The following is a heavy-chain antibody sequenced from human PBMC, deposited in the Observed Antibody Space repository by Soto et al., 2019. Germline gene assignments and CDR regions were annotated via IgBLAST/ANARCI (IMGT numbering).Heavy chain of an antibody. Sequence: EVQLVESGGGLVQPGGSLRLSCAASGFTFSDHYMDWVRQAPGKGLEWVVRTRDKTNSYTTEYAASVKGRFTISRDDSMCSLYLQMNSLKTDDTAVYYCARATVGTYYFDSWGQGTLVPVSS. CDR1: GFTFSDHY. CDR3: ARATVGTYYFDS. CDR2: TRDKTNSYTT. J-gene: IGHJ4*02. D-gene: IGHD3-16*01. V-gene: IGHV3-72*01.